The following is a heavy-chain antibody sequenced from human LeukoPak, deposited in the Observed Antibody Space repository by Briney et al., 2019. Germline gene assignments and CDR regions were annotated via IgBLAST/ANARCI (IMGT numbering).Heavy chain of an antibody. CDR1: GFTVNSNY. CDR2: IYSGGST. J-gene: IGHJ4*02. Sequence: GSLRLFCAASGFTVNSNYMSWVRQAPGKGLEWVSGIYSGGSTYYADSVKGRFTISRDNSKNTLYLQMNSLRAEDTAVYYCARVTGSSYYDFWSGYYYFDYWGQGTLVTVSS. D-gene: IGHD3-3*01. V-gene: IGHV3-53*01. CDR3: ARVTGSSYYDFWSGYYYFDY.